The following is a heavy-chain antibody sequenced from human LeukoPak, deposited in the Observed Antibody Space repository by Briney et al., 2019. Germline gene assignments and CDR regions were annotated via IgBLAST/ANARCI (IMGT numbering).Heavy chain of an antibody. CDR3: ARGPGDCSSTSCRRKRNWFDP. Sequence: SETLSLTCAVSGGSISSGGYSWSWIRQPPGKGLEWIGEINHSGSTNYNPSLKSRVTISVDTSKNQFSLKLSSVTAADTAVYYCARGPGDCSSTSCRRKRNWFDPWGQGTLVTVSS. J-gene: IGHJ5*02. CDR2: INHSGST. V-gene: IGHV4-30-2*01. CDR1: GGSISSGGYS. D-gene: IGHD2-2*01.